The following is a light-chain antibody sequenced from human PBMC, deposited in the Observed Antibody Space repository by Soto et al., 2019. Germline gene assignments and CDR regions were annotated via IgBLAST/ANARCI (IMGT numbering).Light chain of an antibody. CDR2: DAS. V-gene: IGKV3-11*01. CDR1: QSVSSTS. Sequence: DIVLTQSPGTLSLSPGERATLSCRASQSVSSTSLAWYQQKPGQAPRLLIYDASNRATGIPARFSGSGSGTDFTLTISSLEPEDFAVYYCQQRNNWPLTFGQGTRLEIK. J-gene: IGKJ5*01. CDR3: QQRNNWPLT.